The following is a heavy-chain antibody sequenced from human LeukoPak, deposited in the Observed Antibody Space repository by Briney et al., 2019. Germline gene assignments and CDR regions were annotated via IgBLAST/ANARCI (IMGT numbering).Heavy chain of an antibody. V-gene: IGHV4-59*01. J-gene: IGHJ4*02. CDR3: ARVEWTRSLYCFDY. CDR2: IYYSGST. Sequence: PSETLSLTCTVSGGSISSYYWSWIRQPPGKGLEWIGYIYYSGSTNYNPSLKSRVTISVDTPKNQFSLKLSSVTAADTAVYYCARVEWTRSLYCFDYWGQGTLVTVSS. CDR1: GGSISSYY. D-gene: IGHD3-3*01.